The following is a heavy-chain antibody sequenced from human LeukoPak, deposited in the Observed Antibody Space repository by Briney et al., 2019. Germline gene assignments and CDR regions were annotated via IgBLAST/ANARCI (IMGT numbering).Heavy chain of an antibody. Sequence: ASVKVSCKASGYTFTGYYMHWVRQAPGQGLEWMGWINPNSGGTNYAQKFQGRVTMTRDTSISTAYMELSRLRSDDTAEYYCARDYDYVWGSDRYPAPFDYWGQGTLVTVSS. CDR1: GYTFTGYY. CDR2: INPNSGGT. J-gene: IGHJ4*02. V-gene: IGHV1-2*02. CDR3: ARDYDYVWGSDRYPAPFDY. D-gene: IGHD3-16*02.